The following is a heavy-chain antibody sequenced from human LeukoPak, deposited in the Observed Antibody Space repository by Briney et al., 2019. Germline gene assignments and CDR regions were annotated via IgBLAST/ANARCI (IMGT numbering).Heavy chain of an antibody. J-gene: IGHJ4*02. V-gene: IGHV3-11*01. CDR1: GFTFSDYY. CDR3: ARDSSGWYDDYFDY. CDR2: ISSSGSNI. D-gene: IGHD6-19*01. Sequence: GGSLRLSCAASGFTFSDYYMSWIRQAPGKGLEWVSYISSSGSNIYYADSVKGRFTISRDNAKNSLYLQMNSLRAEDTAVYYCARDSSGWYDDYFDYWGQGTLVTVSS.